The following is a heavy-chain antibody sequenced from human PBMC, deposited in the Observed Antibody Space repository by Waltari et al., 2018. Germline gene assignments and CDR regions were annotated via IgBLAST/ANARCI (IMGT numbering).Heavy chain of an antibody. CDR1: GGTFSSYA. V-gene: IGHV1-69*05. D-gene: IGHD2-15*01. J-gene: IGHJ6*02. CDR3: ARATIVVVPYGMDV. Sequence: QVQLVQSGAEVKKPGSSVKVSCKASGGTFSSYAISWVRQAPGQGLEWKGGIIPIFGTANYDQKCQGRVTITTDESTSTAYRELSSLRSEDTAVYYCARATIVVVPYGMDVWGQGTTVTVSS. CDR2: IIPIFGTA.